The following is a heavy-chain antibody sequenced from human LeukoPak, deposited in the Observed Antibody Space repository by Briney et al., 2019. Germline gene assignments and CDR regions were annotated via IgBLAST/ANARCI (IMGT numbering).Heavy chain of an antibody. Sequence: SETLSLTCTVSGGSISSSIYYWGWIRQPPGKGLEWIGSIYYSGSTYYNPSLKSRVTISVDTSKNQFSLKLSSVTAADTAVYYCARDLPYCSSTSCYSQGASGRYCSSWNWFDPWGQGTLVTVSS. D-gene: IGHD2-2*01. CDR1: GGSISSSIYY. CDR3: ARDLPYCSSTSCYSQGASGRYCSSWNWFDP. V-gene: IGHV4-39*07. J-gene: IGHJ5*02. CDR2: IYYSGST.